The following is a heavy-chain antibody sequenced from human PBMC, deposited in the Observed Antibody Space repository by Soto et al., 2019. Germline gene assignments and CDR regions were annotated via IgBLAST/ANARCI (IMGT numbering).Heavy chain of an antibody. V-gene: IGHV3-23*01. CDR3: ASTFTYYDFWSGLEGFDP. Sequence: EVQLLESGGGLVQPGGSLRLSCAASGFTFSSYAMSWVRQAPGKGLEWVSAISGSGGSTYYADSVKGRFTISRDNSKNTLYLQMNSLRAEDTAVYYCASTFTYYDFWSGLEGFDPWGQETLVTVSS. CDR2: ISGSGGST. CDR1: GFTFSSYA. J-gene: IGHJ5*02. D-gene: IGHD3-3*01.